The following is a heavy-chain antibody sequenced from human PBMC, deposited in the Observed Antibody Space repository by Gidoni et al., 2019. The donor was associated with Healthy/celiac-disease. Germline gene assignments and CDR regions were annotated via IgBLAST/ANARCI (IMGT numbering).Heavy chain of an antibody. CDR2: INSDGSST. CDR1: GFPFSSYW. J-gene: IGHJ5*02. V-gene: IGHV3-74*01. CDR3: ASIAAAGIPYNWFDP. Sequence: EVQLVESGGGLVQPGGSLRRSCAASGFPFSSYWMHWVRQAPGKGLVWVSRINSDGSSTSYADSVKGRFTISRDNAKNTLYLQMNSLRAEDTAVYYCASIAAAGIPYNWFDPWGQGTLVTVSS. D-gene: IGHD6-13*01.